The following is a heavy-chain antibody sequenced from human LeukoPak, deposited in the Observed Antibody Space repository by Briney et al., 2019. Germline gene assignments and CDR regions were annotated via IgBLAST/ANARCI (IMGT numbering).Heavy chain of an antibody. D-gene: IGHD4-17*01. CDR3: AKNMGYGDYWYFDL. Sequence: ASVKVFCKASGYTFIDYYIHWVRQAPGEGLEWMGWINPNSGGTNYAQKFQGSVTMTRDTSISTAYMELTRLNSDDTAVYYCAKNMGYGDYWYFDLWGRGTLVTVSS. V-gene: IGHV1-2*02. CDR2: INPNSGGT. J-gene: IGHJ2*01. CDR1: GYTFIDYY.